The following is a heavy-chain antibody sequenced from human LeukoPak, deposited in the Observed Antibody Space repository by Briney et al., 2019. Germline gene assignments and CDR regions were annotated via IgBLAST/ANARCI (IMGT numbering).Heavy chain of an antibody. Sequence: GGSLRLSCAASGFTFSSYAMSWVRQAQGKGLEWVSAISGSGGSTYYADSVKGRFTISRDNSKNSLYLQMNSLRAEDTAVYYCARDPYYDSSGRRGDAFDIWGQGTMVTVSS. CDR2: ISGSGGST. V-gene: IGHV3-23*01. CDR3: ARDPYYDSSGRRGDAFDI. D-gene: IGHD3-22*01. CDR1: GFTFSSYA. J-gene: IGHJ3*02.